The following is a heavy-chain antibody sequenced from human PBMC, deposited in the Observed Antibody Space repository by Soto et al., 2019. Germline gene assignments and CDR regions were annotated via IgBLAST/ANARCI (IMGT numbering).Heavy chain of an antibody. CDR2: ISYDGSNK. V-gene: IGHV3-30*18. CDR1: GFTFSSYG. J-gene: IGHJ6*02. D-gene: IGHD6-13*01. Sequence: QVQLVESGGGVVQPGRSLRLSCAASGFTFSSYGMHWVRQAPGKGLEWVAVISYDGSNKYYADSVKGRFTISRDNSKNTLYLQMNSLRAEDTAVYYCAKDHISSWWDSSRGGMDVWGQGTTVTVSS. CDR3: AKDHISSWWDSSRGGMDV.